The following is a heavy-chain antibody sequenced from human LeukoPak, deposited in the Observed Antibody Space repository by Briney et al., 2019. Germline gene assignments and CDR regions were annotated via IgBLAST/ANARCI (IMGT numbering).Heavy chain of an antibody. V-gene: IGHV4-4*07. J-gene: IGHJ5*02. CDR1: GGSVSSYY. D-gene: IGHD1-14*01. CDR3: ARDGITGTTGGFDP. Sequence: SETLSLTCTVSGGSVSSYYWSWIRQPAGKGLERIGRIYTSGSTNYNPSLKSRVTMSVDTSKNQFSLKLSSVTAADTAVYYCARDGITGTTGGFDPWGQGTLVTVSS. CDR2: IYTSGST.